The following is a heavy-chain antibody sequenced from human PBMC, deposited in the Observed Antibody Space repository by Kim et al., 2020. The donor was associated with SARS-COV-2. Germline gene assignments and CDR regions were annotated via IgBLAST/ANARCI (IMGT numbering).Heavy chain of an antibody. V-gene: IGHV1-69*13. Sequence: SVKVSCKASGGTFSSYAISWVRQAPGQGLEWMGGIIPIFGTANYAQKFQGRVTITADESTSTAYMELSSLRSEDTAVYYCARVQQQRSLPDPILYYFDYCGQGTLVTVSS. CDR3: ARVQQQRSLPDPILYYFDY. J-gene: IGHJ4*02. CDR2: IIPIFGTA. D-gene: IGHD6-13*01. CDR1: GGTFSSYA.